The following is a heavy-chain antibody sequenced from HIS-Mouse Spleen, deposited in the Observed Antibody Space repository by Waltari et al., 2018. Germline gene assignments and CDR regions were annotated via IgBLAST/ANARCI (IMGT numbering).Heavy chain of an antibody. V-gene: IGHV4-39*07. CDR2: IYARGST. D-gene: IGHD6-13*01. J-gene: IGHJ2*01. Sequence: QLQLQESGPGLVKPSETLSLTCTVSGGSISSSSYYWGWNRQPPGKGLEWIGSIYARGSTSHNPSLKGRVTISVDTSKNQFSLKLSSVTAADTAVYYCAREIPYSSSWYDWYFDLWGRGTLVTVSS. CDR1: GGSISSSSYY. CDR3: AREIPYSSSWYDWYFDL.